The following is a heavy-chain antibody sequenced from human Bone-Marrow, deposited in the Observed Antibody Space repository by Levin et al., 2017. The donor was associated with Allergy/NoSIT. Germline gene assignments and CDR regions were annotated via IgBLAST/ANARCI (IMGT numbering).Heavy chain of an antibody. D-gene: IGHD1-1*01. CDR2: ISSSSTSR. CDR1: GFSFSSYT. CDR3: AKPAGPRTGTGRIDY. Sequence: GGSLRLSCAASGFSFSSYTMNWVRQAPGKGLEWVSSISSSSTSRYYGASMEGRFTISRDNAKNSLYLQMTTLRADDTAVYFFAKPAGPRTGTGRIDYWGQGTLVTVSS. J-gene: IGHJ4*02. V-gene: IGHV3-21*01.